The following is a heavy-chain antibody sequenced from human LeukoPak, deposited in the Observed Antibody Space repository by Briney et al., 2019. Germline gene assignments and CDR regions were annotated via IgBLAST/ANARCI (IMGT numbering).Heavy chain of an antibody. CDR2: IYYSGST. CDR1: GGSISSGDYY. Sequence: SETLSLTCTVSGGSISSGDYYWSWIRQPPGKGLGWIGYIYYSGSTYYNPSLKSRVTISVDTSKNQFSLKLSSVTAADTAVYYCARNYQLLYYFDYWGQGTLVTVSS. CDR3: ARNYQLLYYFDY. J-gene: IGHJ4*02. D-gene: IGHD2-2*01. V-gene: IGHV4-30-4*01.